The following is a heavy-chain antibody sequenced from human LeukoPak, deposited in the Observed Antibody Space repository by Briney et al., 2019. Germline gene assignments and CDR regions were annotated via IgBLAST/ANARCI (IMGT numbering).Heavy chain of an antibody. CDR2: IYYSRTT. CDR1: SGSISSYY. CDR3: ARLSGSQTTPY. Sequence: PSENLSLTCTVSSGSISSYYWSWIPQPPEKGLQGIGYIYYSRTTNYNPSLKSRVTMSVDTSKNQFSLKLSSVTAADTAVYYCARLSGSQTTPYWGQGTLVTVSS. J-gene: IGHJ4*02. V-gene: IGHV4-59*08. D-gene: IGHD1-26*01.